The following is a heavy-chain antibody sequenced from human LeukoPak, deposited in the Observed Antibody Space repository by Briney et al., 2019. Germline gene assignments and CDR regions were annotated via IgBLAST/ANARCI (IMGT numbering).Heavy chain of an antibody. CDR1: GFTFNNYA. Sequence: GGSLRLSCAASGFTFNNYAMTWVRQAPGKGLEWVSTISTSGDSTYYADSVKGRFTISRDNSKNTLYLQMNSLTAEDTALHYCARARYCSSTSCFLDYWGQGTLVTVSS. V-gene: IGHV3-23*01. D-gene: IGHD2-2*01. CDR2: ISTSGDST. J-gene: IGHJ4*02. CDR3: ARARYCSSTSCFLDY.